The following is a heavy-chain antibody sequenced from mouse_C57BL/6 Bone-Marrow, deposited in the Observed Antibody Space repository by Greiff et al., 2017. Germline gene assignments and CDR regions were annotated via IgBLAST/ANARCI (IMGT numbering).Heavy chain of an antibody. Sequence: QVQLKESGAELARPGASVKLSCKASGYTFTSYGISWVKQRTGQGLEWIGEIYPRSGNTYYNEKFKGKATLTADKSSSTAYMELRSLTSEDSAVYFCASNPSNWVRAMDYWGQGTSVTVSS. D-gene: IGHD4-1*01. J-gene: IGHJ4*01. CDR3: ASNPSNWVRAMDY. CDR1: GYTFTSYG. V-gene: IGHV1-81*01. CDR2: IYPRSGNT.